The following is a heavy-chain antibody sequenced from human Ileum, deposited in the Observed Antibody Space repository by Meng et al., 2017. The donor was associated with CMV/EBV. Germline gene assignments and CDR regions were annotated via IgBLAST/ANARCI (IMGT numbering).Heavy chain of an antibody. Sequence: QVHLLQSGAEVKQPGASVKISCKTSGYTFTDHNIGWVRQAPGQGLEWVGWISLGNGQTVYGHKVQGRVTVTTDTSTSTAYMELRSLRSDDTAMYYCARDVWGFDYWGQGTLVTVST. CDR2: ISLGNGQT. D-gene: IGHD7-27*01. CDR1: GYTFTDHN. V-gene: IGHV1-18*04. J-gene: IGHJ4*02. CDR3: ARDVWGFDY.